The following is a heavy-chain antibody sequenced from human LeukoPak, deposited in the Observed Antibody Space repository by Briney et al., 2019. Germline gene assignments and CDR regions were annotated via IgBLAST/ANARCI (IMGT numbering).Heavy chain of an antibody. D-gene: IGHD3-9*01. CDR2: ISGGGDRT. CDR1: GFRFSDYA. J-gene: IGHJ2*01. Sequence: PGGSLRLSCAVSGFRFSDYAMSWVRQAPGTGLEWVSAISGGGDRTYYADSVKGRFTISRDNSKNTVSLQMNNLRAEDTAVYYCAKEEDWDPTTYWYLDLWGRGTLATVSS. V-gene: IGHV3-23*01. CDR3: AKEEDWDPTTYWYLDL.